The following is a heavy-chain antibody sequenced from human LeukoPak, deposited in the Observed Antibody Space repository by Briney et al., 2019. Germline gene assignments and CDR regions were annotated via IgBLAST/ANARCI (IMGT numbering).Heavy chain of an antibody. Sequence: GASLKISCKGSGSSFSSYWIGWVRQMPGKGLEWMGIIYPGDSDSRYSPSFQGQVTISADKSISTAYLQWSSLRASDTAMYYCVRPVNYGDHGDYWGQGTLVTVS. V-gene: IGHV5-51*01. CDR3: VRPVNYGDHGDY. CDR2: IYPGDSDS. D-gene: IGHD4-17*01. J-gene: IGHJ4*02. CDR1: GSSFSSYW.